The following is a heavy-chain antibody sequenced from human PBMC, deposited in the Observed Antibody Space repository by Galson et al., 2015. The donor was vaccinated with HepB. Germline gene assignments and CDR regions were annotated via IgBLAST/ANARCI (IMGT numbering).Heavy chain of an antibody. CDR1: GFSFSGYN. Sequence: SLRLSCAASGFSFSGYNMNWVRQAPGKGLEWVSFISSGSRYIYYADSMKGRITVSRDNAKNSLYLQMNSLRAEDTALYYCARDGDLVAGNLFEYWGQGTLVTVSS. CDR2: ISSGSRYI. D-gene: IGHD6-19*01. J-gene: IGHJ4*02. CDR3: ARDGDLVAGNLFEY. V-gene: IGHV3-21*01.